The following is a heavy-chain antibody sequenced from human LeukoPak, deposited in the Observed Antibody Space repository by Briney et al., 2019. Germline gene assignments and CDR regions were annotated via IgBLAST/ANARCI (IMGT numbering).Heavy chain of an antibody. CDR2: ISSSSNYI. Sequence: GGSLRLSCAVSGFTFSSYSMNWVRQAPGKGLEWVSSISSSSNYIYYADSVRGRFTISRDNAKNSLYLQMNSLRAEDMALYYCAKDNSGYSYGYLDYWGQGTLVTVSS. V-gene: IGHV3-21*04. J-gene: IGHJ4*02. D-gene: IGHD5-18*01. CDR1: GFTFSSYS. CDR3: AKDNSGYSYGYLDY.